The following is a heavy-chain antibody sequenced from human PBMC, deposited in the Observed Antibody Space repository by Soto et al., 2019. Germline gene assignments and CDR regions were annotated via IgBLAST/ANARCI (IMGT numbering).Heavy chain of an antibody. CDR2: INPSGGST. D-gene: IGHD3-3*01. V-gene: IGHV1-46*01. CDR3: ARDLRFLEWLFGDYYYYGMDV. Sequence: ASVKVSCKASGYTFTSYYMHWVRQAPGQGLEWMGIINPSGGSTSYAQKFQGRVTMTRDTSTSTVYMELSSLRSEDTAVYYCARDLRFLEWLFGDYYYYGMDVWGQGTTVTLSS. J-gene: IGHJ6*02. CDR1: GYTFTSYY.